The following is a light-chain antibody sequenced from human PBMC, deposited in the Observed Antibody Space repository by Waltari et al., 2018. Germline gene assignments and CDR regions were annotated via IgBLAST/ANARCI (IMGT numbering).Light chain of an antibody. CDR2: QNS. CDR3: QALDSGTVV. CDR1: NLGDKY. J-gene: IGLJ2*01. V-gene: IGLV3-1*01. Sequence: SYELTQAPSVSVSPGQTASITCSGDNLGDKYLNWYQHKPGQSPVLVIYQNSKRRSGIPERFSGSISRKTATLTISAAQAMDEADYYCQALDSGTVVFGGGTKLTVL.